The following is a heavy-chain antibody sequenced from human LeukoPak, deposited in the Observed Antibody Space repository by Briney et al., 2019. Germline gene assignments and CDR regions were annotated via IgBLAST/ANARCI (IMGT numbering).Heavy chain of an antibody. V-gene: IGHV3-23*01. CDR3: AKDIQTWPRFPDY. CDR1: GFTFNSYA. Sequence: GGSLRLSCAASGFTFNSYAMTWVRQAPGKGLEWVSGLSDSGSTAFYADSVKGRFTSSRDNPKSTLYLQMNSLRAEDTAVYYCAKDIQTWPRFPDYWGQGTLVTVSS. J-gene: IGHJ4*02. CDR2: LSDSGSTA. D-gene: IGHD5-12*01.